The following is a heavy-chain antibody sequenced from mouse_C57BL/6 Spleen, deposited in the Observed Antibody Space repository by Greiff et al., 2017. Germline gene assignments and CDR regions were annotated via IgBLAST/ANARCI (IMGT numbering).Heavy chain of an antibody. J-gene: IGHJ1*03. CDR2: ISSGGDYI. V-gene: IGHV5-9-1*02. CDR3: TRGNWYFDV. CDR1: GFTFSSYA. Sequence: EVMLVESGEGLVKPGGSLKLSCAASGFTFSSYAMSWVRQTPEKRLEWVAYISSGGDYIYYADTVKGRFTISRDNARNTLYLQMRSLKSEDTAMYYCTRGNWYFDVWGTGTTVTVSS.